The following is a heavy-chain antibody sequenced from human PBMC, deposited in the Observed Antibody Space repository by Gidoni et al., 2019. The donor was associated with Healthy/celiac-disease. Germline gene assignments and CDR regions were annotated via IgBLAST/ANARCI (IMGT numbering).Heavy chain of an antibody. CDR3: AKAVTVGTYYYYGMDV. Sequence: EVQLLESGGGLVQPGGSLSLSCAASGFTFSSYAMGWVRQAPGKGLEWVSAISGSGGSTYYADSVKGRFTISRDNSKNTLYLQMNSLRAEDTAVYYCAKAVTVGTYYYYGMDVWGQGTTVTVSS. V-gene: IGHV3-23*01. J-gene: IGHJ6*02. CDR1: GFTFSSYA. CDR2: ISGSGGST. D-gene: IGHD4-4*01.